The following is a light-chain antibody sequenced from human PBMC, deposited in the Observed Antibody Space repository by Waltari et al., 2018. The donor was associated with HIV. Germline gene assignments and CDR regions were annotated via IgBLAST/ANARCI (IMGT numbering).Light chain of an antibody. CDR1: QNTNMY. CDR3: QQTYSTPLT. CDR2: VAS. Sequence: DIQMTQSPSSLSASVGDRVTMSCRASQNTNMYLNWYQQRPGTAPKLLIYVASSLQGGVPSRFSGRGSGTDFTLTINSLQPEDFATYYCQQTYSTPLTFGPGTKVDIK. V-gene: IGKV1-39*01. J-gene: IGKJ3*01.